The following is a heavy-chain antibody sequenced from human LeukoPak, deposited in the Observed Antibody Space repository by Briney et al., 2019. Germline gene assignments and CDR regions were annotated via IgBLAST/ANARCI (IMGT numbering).Heavy chain of an antibody. J-gene: IGHJ4*02. CDR3: ARAMRSGYDY. D-gene: IGHD5-12*01. CDR2: ISSSSDSI. Sequence: GGSLRLPCAVSGFTVSNTYMSWVRQAPGKRLEWVSYISSSSDSIYYADSVKGRFTISRDNAENSLYLQMNSLRDEDTAVYYCARAMRSGYDYWGQGTLVTVSS. V-gene: IGHV3-48*02. CDR1: GFTVSNTY.